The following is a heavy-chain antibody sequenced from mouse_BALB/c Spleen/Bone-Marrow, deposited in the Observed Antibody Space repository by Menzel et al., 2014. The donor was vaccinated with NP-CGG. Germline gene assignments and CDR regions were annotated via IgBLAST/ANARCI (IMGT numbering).Heavy chain of an antibody. CDR1: GYTFSSYW. J-gene: IGHJ3*01. D-gene: IGHD3-2*01. V-gene: IGHV1-9*01. CDR2: ILPGSDNT. CDR3: ARDSSDYLAWFAY. Sequence: QVQLQQSGAELMKPGASVKISCKATGYTFSSYWIEWVKQRPGHGLVWIGEILPGSDNTNYNENFKGKATFTADTSSNTAYMQLNSLTSEDSAAYFCARDSSDYLAWFAYWGQGTLVTVSA.